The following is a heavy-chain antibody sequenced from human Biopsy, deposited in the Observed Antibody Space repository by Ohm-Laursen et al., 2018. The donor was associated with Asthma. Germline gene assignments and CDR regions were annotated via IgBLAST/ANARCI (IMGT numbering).Heavy chain of an antibody. V-gene: IGHV3-23*01. CDR3: AREGMAVAHFDY. D-gene: IGHD6-19*01. J-gene: IGHJ4*02. CDR1: GFTFSSYA. CDR2: ISGSGGST. Sequence: GSLRLSCSASGFTFSSYAMSWVRQAPGKGLEWVSAISGSGGSTYYADSVKGRFTISRDNSKNTLYLQMNSLRAEDTAVYYCAREGMAVAHFDYWGQGTLVTVSS.